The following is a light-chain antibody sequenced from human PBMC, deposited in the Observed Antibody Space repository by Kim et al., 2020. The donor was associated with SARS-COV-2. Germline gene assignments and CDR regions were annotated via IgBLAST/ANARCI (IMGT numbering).Light chain of an antibody. Sequence: ASVGDRVPITCRASQGISYFLAWYQQKPGKVPKLLIFGASALQPGVPSRFSGTGSGTEFTLTINSLQPEDVATYYCQKYNSAAWTFGQGTKVEIK. J-gene: IGKJ1*01. CDR1: QGISYF. CDR3: QKYNSAAWT. V-gene: IGKV1-27*01. CDR2: GAS.